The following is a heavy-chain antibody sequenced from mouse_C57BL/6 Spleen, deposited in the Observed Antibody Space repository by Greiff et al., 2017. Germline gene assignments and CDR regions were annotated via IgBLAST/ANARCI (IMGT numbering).Heavy chain of an antibody. CDR2: ISSGGSYT. CDR3: ARHEDYGSIDY. CDR1: GFTFSSYG. V-gene: IGHV5-6*01. Sequence: EVQGVESGGDLVKPGGSLKLSCAASGFTFSSYGMSWVRQTPDKRLEWVATISSGGSYTYYPDSVKGRFTISGDNANNTLYLQMSSLKSEDTAMYYCARHEDYGSIDYWGQGTTLTVSS. J-gene: IGHJ2*01. D-gene: IGHD1-1*01.